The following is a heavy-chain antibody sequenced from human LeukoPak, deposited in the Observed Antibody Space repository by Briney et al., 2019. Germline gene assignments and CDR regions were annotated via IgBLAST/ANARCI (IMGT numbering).Heavy chain of an antibody. D-gene: IGHD3-9*01. Sequence: SETLSLTCSVSGDSISYYYWNWIRQPPGKGLGWIGYIYYSGSTNYNPSLKSRLTISLDTSKNQFSLKLSSVTAADTAVYYCARGGQPYYDVLTGHGGAFDIWGQGTMVTVSS. CDR2: IYYSGST. V-gene: IGHV4-59*01. CDR1: GDSISYYY. CDR3: ARGGQPYYDVLTGHGGAFDI. J-gene: IGHJ3*02.